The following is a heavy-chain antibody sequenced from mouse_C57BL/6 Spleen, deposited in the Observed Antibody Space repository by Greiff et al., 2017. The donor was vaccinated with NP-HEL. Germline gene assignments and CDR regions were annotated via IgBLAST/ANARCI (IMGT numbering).Heavy chain of an antibody. CDR2: IDPSDSYT. J-gene: IGHJ2*01. D-gene: IGHD1-1*01. CDR3: ARGSSYGDYFDY. Sequence: QVQLQQPGAELVMPGASVKLSCKASGYTFTSYWMHWVKQRPGQGLEWIGEIDPSDSYTNNNQKFKGKSTLTVDKSSSTAYMQLSSLTSEDSAVYYCARGSSYGDYFDYWGQGTTLTVSS. V-gene: IGHV1-69*01. CDR1: GYTFTSYW.